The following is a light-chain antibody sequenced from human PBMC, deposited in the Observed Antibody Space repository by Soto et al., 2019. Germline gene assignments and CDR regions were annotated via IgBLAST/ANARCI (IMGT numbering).Light chain of an antibody. Sequence: EIVLTQSPATLSLSPGERATLSCRASQSVSSYLAWYQQKPGQAPRLLIYGASGRATGIPDRFSGGESGTDFTLTISRLEPEDFAVYYCQQYGSPPLTFGPGTKVDIK. CDR2: GAS. CDR1: QSVSSY. J-gene: IGKJ3*01. V-gene: IGKV3-20*01. CDR3: QQYGSPPLT.